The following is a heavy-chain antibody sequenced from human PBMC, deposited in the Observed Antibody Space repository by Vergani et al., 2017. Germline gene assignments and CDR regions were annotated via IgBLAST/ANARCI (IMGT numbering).Heavy chain of an antibody. D-gene: IGHD6-13*01. CDR3: TGDTHSWQRADY. CDR1: GDSISAYY. V-gene: IGHV4-59*01. CDR2: IHYTGST. J-gene: IGHJ4*02. Sequence: QVQLQESGPGLVKPSETLSLTCTVSGDSISAYYWCWIRQPPGKGLEWIGYIHYTGSTNYNPSLKSRVTISLDTSKNQCSLRLSSVTAADTAVYYCTGDTHSWQRADYWGQGTLVTVSS.